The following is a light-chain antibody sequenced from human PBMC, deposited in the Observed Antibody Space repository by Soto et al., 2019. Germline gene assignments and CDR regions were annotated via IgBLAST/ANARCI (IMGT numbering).Light chain of an antibody. V-gene: IGLV2-14*01. Sequence: QSVLTQPASVSGSPGQSITISCTGTSSEIGDYNYVSLYQQHPGKPPKLMIYEVSKRPSGVSIRFSCSKDGNTASLAISGLPAEDEGDYYCSSYSSSGTIVVFGGGTKLTVL. CDR3: SSYSSSGTIVV. CDR1: SSEIGDYNY. CDR2: EVS. J-gene: IGLJ2*01.